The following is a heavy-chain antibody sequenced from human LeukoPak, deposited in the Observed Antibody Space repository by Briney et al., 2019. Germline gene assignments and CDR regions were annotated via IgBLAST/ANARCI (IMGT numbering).Heavy chain of an antibody. CDR3: ARVILSPRYSSSWYGGDY. V-gene: IGHV1-2*02. CDR1: GYTFTGYY. Sequence: ASVKVSCKASGYTFTGYYIHWVRQAPGQGPEWMGWINSNSGGTNYAQTFQGRVTMTRDTSITTAYMELSSLRSNDTAVYYCARVILSPRYSSSWYGGDYWGQGTLVTVSS. D-gene: IGHD6-13*01. J-gene: IGHJ4*02. CDR2: INSNSGGT.